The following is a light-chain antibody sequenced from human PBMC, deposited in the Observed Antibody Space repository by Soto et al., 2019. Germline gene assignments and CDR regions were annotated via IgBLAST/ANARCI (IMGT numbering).Light chain of an antibody. CDR3: QQYYTTPYT. J-gene: IGKJ2*01. CDR1: QSVLYSSNKKKY. Sequence: DIVMTQSPDSLAVSLGERATINCKSSQSVLYSSNKKKYLAWYQQKPGQPPKLLISWASTRESGVPDRFSGSGSKTDFTLTISSLQAEDVAVYYCQQYYTTPYTFGQGTKLEIK. V-gene: IGKV4-1*01. CDR2: WAS.